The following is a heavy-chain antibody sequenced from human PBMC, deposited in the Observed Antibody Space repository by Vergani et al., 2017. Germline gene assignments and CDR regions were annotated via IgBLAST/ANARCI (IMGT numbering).Heavy chain of an antibody. CDR1: GFTFSSYS. V-gene: IGHV3-48*01. Sequence: DVQLVESGGGLVQPGGSLKLSCAASGFTFSSYSMNWVRQAPGKGLEWVSYISSSSSTIYYADSVKGRFTISRDNAKNSLYLQMNSLRAEDTAVYYCARVFDYWGQGTLVTVSS. J-gene: IGHJ4*02. CDR3: ARVFDY. CDR2: ISSSSSTI.